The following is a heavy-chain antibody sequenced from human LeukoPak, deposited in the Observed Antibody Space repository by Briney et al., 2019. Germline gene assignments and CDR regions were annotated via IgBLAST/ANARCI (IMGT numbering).Heavy chain of an antibody. CDR2: ISTSGSNT. V-gene: IGHV3-23*01. CDR3: AKRPAAMYFDD. Sequence: GGSLRLSCAASGFTFSSYAMNRVRQAPGKGLEWVPIISTSGSNTYYADSVKGRFTISRDNSRNTLFLQMNSLRAEDTAVYYCAKRPAAMYFDDWGQGTLVTVSS. CDR1: GFTFSSYA. J-gene: IGHJ4*02. D-gene: IGHD2-2*01.